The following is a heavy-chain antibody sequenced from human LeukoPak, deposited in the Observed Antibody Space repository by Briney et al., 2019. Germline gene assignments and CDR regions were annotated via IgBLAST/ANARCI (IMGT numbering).Heavy chain of an antibody. CDR3: ARDLNGGWFDP. Sequence: PSETLSLTCTVSGGSISNGDYYWSWIRQPPGKGLEWIGYIYYSGSTYYNPSLKSRVTISVDTSKNQFSLKLSSVTAADTAVYYCARDLNGGWFDPWGQGTLVTVSS. CDR1: GGSISNGDYY. J-gene: IGHJ5*02. CDR2: IYYSGST. D-gene: IGHD3-16*01. V-gene: IGHV4-30-4*01.